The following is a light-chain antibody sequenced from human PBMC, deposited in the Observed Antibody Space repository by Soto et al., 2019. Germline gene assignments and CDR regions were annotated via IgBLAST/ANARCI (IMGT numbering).Light chain of an antibody. CDR2: DAS. Sequence: DIQMTQSPSSLSASVGDRVTITCQASQDISNYLNWHQQKPGKAPKLLIYDASNLEIGVPSRFSGSGSGTDFTFTISSLQPEDIATYYCQQYDNLPPYTFGQGTKLEIK. J-gene: IGKJ2*01. CDR3: QQYDNLPPYT. V-gene: IGKV1-33*01. CDR1: QDISNY.